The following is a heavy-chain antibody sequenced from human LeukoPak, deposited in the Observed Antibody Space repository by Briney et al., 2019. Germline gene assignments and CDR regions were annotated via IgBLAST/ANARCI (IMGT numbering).Heavy chain of an antibody. Sequence: GASVKVSCKASGGTFSSYAISWVRQAPGQGLEWMGWISAYNGNTNYAQKFQGRVTMTRDTSISTAYMELSRLRSDDTAVYYCARTYSSSWHTRGDDAFDIWGQGTMVTVSS. CDR1: GGTFSSYA. D-gene: IGHD6-13*01. V-gene: IGHV1-18*01. J-gene: IGHJ3*02. CDR3: ARTYSSSWHTRGDDAFDI. CDR2: ISAYNGNT.